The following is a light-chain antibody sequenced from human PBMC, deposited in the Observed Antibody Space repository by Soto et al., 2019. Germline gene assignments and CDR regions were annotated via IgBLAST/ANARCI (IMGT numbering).Light chain of an antibody. Sequence: QSVLTQPPSVSGAPGQRVTISCTGRSSNIGAGYDVHWYQQLPGAAPKLLIYDNTNRPSGIPDRFSGSKSGTSASLAITRLQAEDEADYYCQSYDSSLSGYVFGSGTKVTVL. J-gene: IGLJ1*01. CDR1: SSNIGAGYD. V-gene: IGLV1-40*01. CDR2: DNT. CDR3: QSYDSSLSGYV.